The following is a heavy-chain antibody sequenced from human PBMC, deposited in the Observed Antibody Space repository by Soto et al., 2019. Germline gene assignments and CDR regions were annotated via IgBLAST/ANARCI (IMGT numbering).Heavy chain of an antibody. Sequence: PGGSLRLSCAASGFTFSNYAMTWVRQAPGKGLEWVSAISGGGGSTYYADSVKGRFTISRDNSKNTLFLQMNSLRAEDTAVYYCAKARDCSGGSCYSRWFDPWGQGTLVTVSS. V-gene: IGHV3-23*01. CDR3: AKARDCSGGSCYSRWFDP. CDR2: ISGGGGST. CDR1: GFTFSNYA. J-gene: IGHJ5*02. D-gene: IGHD2-15*01.